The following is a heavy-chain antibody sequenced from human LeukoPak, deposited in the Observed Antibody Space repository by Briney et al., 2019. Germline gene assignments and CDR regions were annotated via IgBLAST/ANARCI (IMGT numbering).Heavy chain of an antibody. CDR1: GFTFSSYW. Sequence: GGSLRLSCAASGFTFSSYWMSWVRQAPGKGLEGVANIKQDGSEKYYVDSVKGRFTISRDNAKNSLYLQMNSLRAEDTAVYYCARDRNYGDYDVWGQGTLVTVSS. CDR2: IKQDGSEK. V-gene: IGHV3-7*01. D-gene: IGHD4-17*01. J-gene: IGHJ4*02. CDR3: ARDRNYGDYDV.